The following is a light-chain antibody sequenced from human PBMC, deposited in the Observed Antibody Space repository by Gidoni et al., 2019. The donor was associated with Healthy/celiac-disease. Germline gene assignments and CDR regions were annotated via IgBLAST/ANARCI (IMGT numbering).Light chain of an antibody. Sequence: ESVLTQSPATLSLSPGERATLSCRASQSVSSYLAWYQQKPGQAPRPLIYDASSGSGTDFTLPISSLEPEVFAVYYCQQRSNWPQITFGQGTRLEIK. V-gene: IGKV3-11*01. CDR1: QSVSSY. J-gene: IGKJ5*01. CDR2: DAS. CDR3: QQRSNWPQIT.